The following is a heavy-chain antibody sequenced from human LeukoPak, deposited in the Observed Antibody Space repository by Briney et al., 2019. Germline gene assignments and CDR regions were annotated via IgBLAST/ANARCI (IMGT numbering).Heavy chain of an antibody. D-gene: IGHD3-10*01. J-gene: IGHJ4*02. Sequence: GGSLRLSCAASGFSFRNTWMSWVRQSPGRGLEWVGRIKSNTDSGATVYSAPVKGRFTISRDDSKNTLYLQMGSLKAEDTAVYYCATDAYLLFGEFAYWGQGILVTVSS. CDR3: ATDAYLLFGEFAY. V-gene: IGHV3-15*01. CDR2: IKSNTDSGAT. CDR1: GFSFRNTW.